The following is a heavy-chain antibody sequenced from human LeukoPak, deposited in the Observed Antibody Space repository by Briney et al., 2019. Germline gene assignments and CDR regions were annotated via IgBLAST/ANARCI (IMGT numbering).Heavy chain of an antibody. V-gene: IGHV1-2*02. CDR1: GYSFTGYY. J-gene: IGHJ6*02. D-gene: IGHD6-13*01. Sequence: ASVKVSCKASGYSFTGYYLHWVRQDVRQGLQWMGWIDPKSGTTKYAPRFQGRVTMTRDTSISTAYMELSRLRSDDTAVYYCARGTRYSSSWYYGMDVWGQGTTVTVSS. CDR2: IDPKSGTT. CDR3: ARGTRYSSSWYYGMDV.